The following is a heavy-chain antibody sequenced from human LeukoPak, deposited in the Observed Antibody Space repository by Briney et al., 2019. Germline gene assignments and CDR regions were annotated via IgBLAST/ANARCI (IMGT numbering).Heavy chain of an antibody. Sequence: GGSLRLSCAASGFTFSDYYMNWIRQAPGKGLEWVAYIGKGGRTKSYADSVRGRFTISRDNARNSLYVQMTSLRAEDVAVYYCARADTVVTPAFDYWGQGTLVTVSS. V-gene: IGHV3-11*01. CDR1: GFTFSDYY. CDR3: ARADTVVTPAFDY. D-gene: IGHD4-23*01. CDR2: IGKGGRTK. J-gene: IGHJ4*02.